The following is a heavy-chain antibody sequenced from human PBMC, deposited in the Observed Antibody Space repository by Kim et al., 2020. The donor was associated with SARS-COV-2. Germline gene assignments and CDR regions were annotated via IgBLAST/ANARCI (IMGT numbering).Heavy chain of an antibody. CDR2: IYSGGST. CDR3: ARDSPPGDYYGSDYPFY. D-gene: IGHD3-10*01. CDR1: GFTVSSNY. J-gene: IGHJ4*02. V-gene: IGHV3-53*01. Sequence: GGSLRLSCAASGFTVSSNYMSWVRQAPGKGLEWVSVIYSGGSTYYADSVKGRFTISRDNSKNTLYLQMNSLRAEDTAVYYCARDSPPGDYYGSDYPFYWGQGTLVTVSS.